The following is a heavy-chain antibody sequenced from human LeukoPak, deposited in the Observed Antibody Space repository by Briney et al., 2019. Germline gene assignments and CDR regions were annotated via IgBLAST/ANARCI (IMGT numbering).Heavy chain of an antibody. CDR1: GFTFSNYA. CDR3: ARGGHYYDSSGYYHGAFDI. D-gene: IGHD3-22*01. Sequence: PGGSLRLSCAASGFTFSNYAMSWVRQAPGKGLEWVSSISSSSSYIYYADSVKGRFTISRDNAKNSLYLQMNSLRAEDTAVYYCARGGHYYDSSGYYHGAFDIWGQGTMVTVSS. J-gene: IGHJ3*02. CDR2: ISSSSSYI. V-gene: IGHV3-21*01.